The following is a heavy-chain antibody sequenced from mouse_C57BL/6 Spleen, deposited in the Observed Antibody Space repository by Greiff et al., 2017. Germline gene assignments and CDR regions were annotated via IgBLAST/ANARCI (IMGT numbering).Heavy chain of an antibody. CDR2: FHPYNGDT. D-gene: IGHD1-1*01. J-gene: IGHJ4*01. CDR1: GYTFTTYP. Sequence: QVQLQQSGAELVKPGASVKMSCKASGYTFTTYPTEWMKQKHGQSLEWIGNFHPYNGDTKYNEKFKGKATLTVEKSSSTVYLELSRLTSGDAAVYYCARGDGSRERKAMDYWGQGTSVTVSS. CDR3: ARGDGSRERKAMDY. V-gene: IGHV1-47*01.